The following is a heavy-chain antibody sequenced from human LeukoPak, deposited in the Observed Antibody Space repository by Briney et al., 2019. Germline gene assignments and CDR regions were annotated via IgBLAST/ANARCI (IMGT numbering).Heavy chain of an antibody. CDR2: INHSGST. CDR1: GGSFSGYY. D-gene: IGHD5-12*01. CDR3: ARVWAFGLRIGSLLRRGWFDP. J-gene: IGHJ5*02. Sequence: SETLSLTCAVYGGSFSGYYWSWIRQPPGKGLEWIGEINHSGSTNYNPSLKSRVTISVDTSKNQFSLKLSSVTAADTAVYYCARVWAFGLRIGSLLRRGWFDPWGQGTLVTVSS. V-gene: IGHV4-34*01.